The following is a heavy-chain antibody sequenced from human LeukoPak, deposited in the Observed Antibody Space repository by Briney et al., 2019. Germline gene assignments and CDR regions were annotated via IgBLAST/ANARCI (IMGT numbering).Heavy chain of an antibody. D-gene: IGHD3-10*01. J-gene: IGHJ6*04. CDR1: GFTFSSYG. Sequence: GRSLRLSSAASGFTFSSYGMHWVRQAPGKGLERVAVISYDGSNKYYEDSVKGRFTISRENSKNTLYLQMNSRRAEDTAVYYCAKDDDDGSGSYWVYYYYGMDVWGKGTTVTVSS. CDR3: AKDDDDGSGSYWVYYYYGMDV. CDR2: ISYDGSNK. V-gene: IGHV3-30*18.